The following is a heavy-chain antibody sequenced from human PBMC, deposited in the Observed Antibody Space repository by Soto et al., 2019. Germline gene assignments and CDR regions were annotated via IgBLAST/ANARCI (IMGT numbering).Heavy chain of an antibody. D-gene: IGHD6-13*01. V-gene: IGHV3-7*01. J-gene: IGHJ6*03. Sequence: EVQLVESGGGLVQPGGSLRLSCAASGFTFSSYWMSWVRQAPGKGLEWVANIKKDGSEKYYVDSVKGRFTISRDNAKNSLYLQMNSLRAEDTAVYYCARGGAAALYYMAVWGKGTTVTVSS. CDR3: ARGGAAALYYMAV. CDR2: IKKDGSEK. CDR1: GFTFSSYW.